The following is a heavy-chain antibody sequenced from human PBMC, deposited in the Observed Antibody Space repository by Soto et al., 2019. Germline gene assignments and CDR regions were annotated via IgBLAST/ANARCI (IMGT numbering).Heavy chain of an antibody. CDR1: GFTFDDYA. J-gene: IGHJ5*02. CDR3: AKGVVVVAAVLGDWFDP. D-gene: IGHD2-15*01. V-gene: IGHV3-9*01. CDR2: ISWNSGSI. Sequence: EVQLVESGGGLVQPGRSLRLSCAASGFTFDDYAMHWVRQAPGKGLEWVSGISWNSGSIGYADSVKGRFTISRDNAKNSLYRQMNSLRAEDTALYYCAKGVVVVAAVLGDWFDPWGQGTLVTVSS.